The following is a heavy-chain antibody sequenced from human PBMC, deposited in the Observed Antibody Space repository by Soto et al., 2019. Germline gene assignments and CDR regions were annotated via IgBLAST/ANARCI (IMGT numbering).Heavy chain of an antibody. Sequence: QLQLQESGPGLVKPSETLSLTCSVSGGSITTHSYNWDWIRQPPGKGLEWIGNIYYAGSTSYNPSFSSDVTICVDLTKKPFALKVNSVTAADAAVYYCARFYGNAFDVWGRWTVVTVSS. CDR1: GGSITTHSYN. CDR2: IYYAGST. CDR3: ARFYGNAFDV. D-gene: IGHD3-10*01. V-gene: IGHV4-39*02. J-gene: IGHJ3*01.